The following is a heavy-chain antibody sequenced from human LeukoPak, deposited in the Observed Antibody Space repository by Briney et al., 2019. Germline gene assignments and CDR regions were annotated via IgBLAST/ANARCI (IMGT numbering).Heavy chain of an antibody. V-gene: IGHV3-30-3*01. CDR2: ISYDGSNE. CDR3: ARAVDTPTDYFDY. D-gene: IGHD5-18*01. J-gene: IGHJ4*02. Sequence: GGSLRLSCAASGFTFSNYAMHWVRQAPGKGLEWVAAISYDGSNEYYADSVKGRFTISRDNAKNSLYLQMNSLRAEDTAVYYCARAVDTPTDYFDYWGQGTLVTVSS. CDR1: GFTFSNYA.